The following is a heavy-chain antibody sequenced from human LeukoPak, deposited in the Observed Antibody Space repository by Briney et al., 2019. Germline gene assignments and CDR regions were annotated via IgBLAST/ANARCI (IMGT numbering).Heavy chain of an antibody. CDR1: GFTFSSYG. CDR2: IRYDGSNK. Sequence: GGSLRLSCAASGFTFSSYGMHWVRQAPGKGLEWVAFIRYDGSNKYYADSVKGRFTISRDNSKNTLYLQMNSLRAEDTAVYYCAKGPWLEYYYYYYMDVWGKGTTVTIPS. J-gene: IGHJ6*03. V-gene: IGHV3-30*02. D-gene: IGHD3-22*01. CDR3: AKGPWLEYYYYYYMDV.